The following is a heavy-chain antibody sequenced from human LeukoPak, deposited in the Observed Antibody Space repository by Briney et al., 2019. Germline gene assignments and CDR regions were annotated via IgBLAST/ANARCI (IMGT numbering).Heavy chain of an antibody. J-gene: IGHJ5*02. Sequence: ASVTVSCKASGYTFTGYYMHWVRQAPGQGLEWMGWINPNSGGTNYAQKFQGRVTMTRDTSISTAYMELSRLRSDDTAVYYCARDASDIVVVPAAIGFDPWGQGTLVTVSS. CDR1: GYTFTGYY. CDR2: INPNSGGT. D-gene: IGHD2-2*01. CDR3: ARDASDIVVVPAAIGFDP. V-gene: IGHV1-2*02.